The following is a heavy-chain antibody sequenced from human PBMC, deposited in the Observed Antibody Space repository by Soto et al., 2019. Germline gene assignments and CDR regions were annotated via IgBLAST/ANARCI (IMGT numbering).Heavy chain of an antibody. J-gene: IGHJ4*02. CDR2: INAGNGNT. V-gene: IGHV1-3*01. CDR1: GYTFTSYA. Sequence: QVQLVQSGAEVKKPGASVKVSCKASGYTFTSYAMHWVRQAPGQRLEWMGWINAGNGNTKYSQKFQGRVTITRDTSASTADMGLSSLRSEDTAVYYCARDSEHWLVGVVDYWGQGTLVTVSS. CDR3: ARDSEHWLVGVVDY. D-gene: IGHD6-19*01.